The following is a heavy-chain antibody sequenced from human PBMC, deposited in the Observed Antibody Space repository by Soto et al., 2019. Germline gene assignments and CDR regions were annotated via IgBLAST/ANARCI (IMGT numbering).Heavy chain of an antibody. Sequence: TLSLTCSVAGCSISSGGYSWSWIRQPPGKGLEWIGYIYHSGSTYYNPSLKSRVTISVDRSKNQFSLKLSSVTAADTAVYYCARASGHSSSWYFDYWGQGTLVTVSS. CDR2: IYHSGST. CDR3: ARASGHSSSWYFDY. CDR1: GCSISSGGYS. V-gene: IGHV4-30-2*01. D-gene: IGHD6-13*01. J-gene: IGHJ4*02.